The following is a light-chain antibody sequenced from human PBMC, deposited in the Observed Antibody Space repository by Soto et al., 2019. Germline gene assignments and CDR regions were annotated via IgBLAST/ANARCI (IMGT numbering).Light chain of an antibody. CDR3: LQALQNPLT. CDR2: LGS. Sequence: DIVMTQSPLSLPVTPGEPASISCRSSQSLLHSNGYNYLHWYLQKPGQSPQLLIYLGSNRASGVPYRFSGSGSGTDFTLKISKVEAEDVGIYYCLQALQNPLTFGGGTKVEIK. V-gene: IGKV2-28*01. CDR1: QSLLHSNGYNY. J-gene: IGKJ4*01.